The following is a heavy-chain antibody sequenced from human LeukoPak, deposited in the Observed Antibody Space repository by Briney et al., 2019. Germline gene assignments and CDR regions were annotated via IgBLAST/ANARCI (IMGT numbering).Heavy chain of an antibody. CDR3: ARQGRYSSSWPNDY. J-gene: IGHJ4*02. D-gene: IGHD6-13*01. Sequence: SETLSLTCTVSGGSTSSYYWSWIRQPPGKGLEWIGYIYYSGSTNYNPSLKSRVTISVDTSKNQFSLKLSSVTAADTAVYYCARQGRYSSSWPNDYWGQGTLVTVSS. CDR2: IYYSGST. V-gene: IGHV4-59*08. CDR1: GGSTSSYY.